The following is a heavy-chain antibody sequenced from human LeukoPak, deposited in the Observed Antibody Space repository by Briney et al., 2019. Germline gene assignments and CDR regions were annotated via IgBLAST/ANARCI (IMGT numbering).Heavy chain of an antibody. J-gene: IGHJ6*03. V-gene: IGHV3-23*01. D-gene: IGHD2-15*01. CDR2: ISGSGGST. CDR3: ARDALEDTFGPDSIGYYMDV. Sequence: PGGSLRLSCAASGFTFSSYGMSWVRQAPGKGLEWVSAISGSGGSTYYADSVKGLFTISRDNSKNTMYLHMNSLRPEDTAVYFGARDALEDTFGPDSIGYYMDVWGTGARVTVSS. CDR1: GFTFSSYG.